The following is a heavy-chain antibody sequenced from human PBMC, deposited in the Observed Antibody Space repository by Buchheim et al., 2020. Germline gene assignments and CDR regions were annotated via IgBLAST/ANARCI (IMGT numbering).Heavy chain of an antibody. Sequence: EVQLVESGGGLVKPGGSLRLSCAASGFTFSSYSMNWVRQAPGKGLEWVSSISSSSSYIYYADSVKGRFTISRDNAKNSLYLQMNSLRAEDTAVYYCASDPRVYDILTAQRLPWGQGTL. V-gene: IGHV3-21*01. CDR3: ASDPRVYDILTAQRLP. J-gene: IGHJ5*02. CDR1: GFTFSSYS. CDR2: ISSSSSYI. D-gene: IGHD3-9*01.